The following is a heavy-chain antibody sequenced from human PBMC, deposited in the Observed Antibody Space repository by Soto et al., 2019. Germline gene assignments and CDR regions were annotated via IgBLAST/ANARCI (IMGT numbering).Heavy chain of an antibody. Sequence: ASVKVSCKVSGDTLPELSMHWVRQAPGKGLEWMGGFDPEDGETIYAQKFQGRVTMTEDTSTDTAYMELSSLRSEDTAVYYCATEAVVVPAALDAFDIWGQGTMVTVSS. CDR1: GDTLPELS. J-gene: IGHJ3*02. D-gene: IGHD2-2*01. V-gene: IGHV1-24*01. CDR3: ATEAVVVPAALDAFDI. CDR2: FDPEDGET.